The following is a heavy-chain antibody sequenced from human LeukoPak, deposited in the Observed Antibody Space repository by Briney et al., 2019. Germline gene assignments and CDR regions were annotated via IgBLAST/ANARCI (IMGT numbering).Heavy chain of an antibody. CDR1: GFTFSSYG. V-gene: IGHV3-23*01. J-gene: IGHJ3*02. CDR2: ISGSGGST. Sequence: GGTLRLSCAASGFTFSSYGMSWVRQAPGKGLKWVSAISGSGGSTYYADSVKGRFTISRDNSKNTLYLQMNSLRAEDTAVYYCANLYFDSPDAFDIWGQGTMVTVSS. D-gene: IGHD3-9*01. CDR3: ANLYFDSPDAFDI.